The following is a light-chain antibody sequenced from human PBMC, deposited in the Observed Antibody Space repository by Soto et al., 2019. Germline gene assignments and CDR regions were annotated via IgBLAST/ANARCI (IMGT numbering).Light chain of an antibody. CDR1: SSDVGAYDF. CDR3: SSYTTSSTRV. Sequence: QSALAQPASVSGSPGQSITISCTGTSSDVGAYDFVSWYQQHPEKAPKLMIYEVSNRPSGVSYRFSGSKSVNTATLTISGLQAEDEADYYCSSYTTSSTRVFGTGTKLTVL. V-gene: IGLV2-14*03. J-gene: IGLJ1*01. CDR2: EVS.